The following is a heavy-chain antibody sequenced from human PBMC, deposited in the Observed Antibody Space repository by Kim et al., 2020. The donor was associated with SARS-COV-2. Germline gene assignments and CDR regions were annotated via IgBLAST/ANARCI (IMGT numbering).Heavy chain of an antibody. Sequence: GGSLRLSCAASGFTSSNHWMHWVRKAPGKGLVGVSRVNSDGSSTSYGDSVKCRFAISRDNARNTLYLQMNSLGAEDTAVYYCVRGWAFNNWGQGTMVTVSS. CDR3: VRGWAFNN. J-gene: IGHJ3*02. CDR1: GFTSSNHW. CDR2: VNSDGSST. V-gene: IGHV3-74*01.